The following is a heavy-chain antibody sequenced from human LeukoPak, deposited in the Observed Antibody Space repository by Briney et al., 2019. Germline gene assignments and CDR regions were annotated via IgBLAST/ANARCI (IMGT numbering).Heavy chain of an antibody. D-gene: IGHD5-18*01. Sequence: ASVKVSCKASGYTFTSYGISWVRQAPGQGLEWMGWISAYNGNTNYAQKLQGRVTMTTDTSTSTAYMELSRLRSDDTAVYYCARDGYSYGMDVWGQGTTVTVSS. J-gene: IGHJ6*02. CDR2: ISAYNGNT. CDR1: GYTFTSYG. V-gene: IGHV1-18*01. CDR3: ARDGYSYGMDV.